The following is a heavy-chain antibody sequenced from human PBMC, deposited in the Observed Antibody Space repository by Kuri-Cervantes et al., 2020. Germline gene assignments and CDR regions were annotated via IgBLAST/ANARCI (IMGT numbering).Heavy chain of an antibody. CDR2: IKQDGSEK. D-gene: IGHD5-24*01. V-gene: IGHV3-7*01. Sequence: GESLKISCAASGFTFSSYWMSWVRQAPGKGLEWVANIKQDGSEKYYVDSVKGRFTISRDNSKNRLDLQMNSLRVEDTGLYYCTRVGFAYNYGQGFDPWGQGVLVTVSS. J-gene: IGHJ5*02. CDR1: GFTFSSYW. CDR3: TRVGFAYNYGQGFDP.